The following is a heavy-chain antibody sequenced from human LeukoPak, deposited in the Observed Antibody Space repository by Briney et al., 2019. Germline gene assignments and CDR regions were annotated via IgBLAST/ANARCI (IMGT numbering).Heavy chain of an antibody. CDR2: IYHSGST. CDR3: AVTIVVVPAASTYYFDY. V-gene: IGHV4-38-2*01. D-gene: IGHD2-2*01. J-gene: IGHJ4*02. Sequence: SKTLSLTCVVSGYSISSGYYWGWIRQPPGKGLEWIGSIYHSGSTYYNPSLKSRVTISVDTSKNQFSLKLSSVTAADTAVYYCAVTIVVVPAASTYYFDYWGQGTLVTVSS. CDR1: GYSISSGYY.